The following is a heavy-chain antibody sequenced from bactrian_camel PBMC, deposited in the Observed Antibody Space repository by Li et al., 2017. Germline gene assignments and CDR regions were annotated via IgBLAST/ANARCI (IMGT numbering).Heavy chain of an antibody. CDR2: IDTGDGST. D-gene: IGHD5*01. Sequence: HVQLVESGGGSALAGGSVRLSRAASGYTFNTYSWFRQAPGQEREGVAAIDTGDGSTYYLNSVKDRFIISKDDAKNTLYLQMNSLKPEDTAIYYCAAGTSFTDYGLCLPQEEGDFDYWGQGTQVTVS. CDR1: GYTFNTYS. V-gene: IGHV3S1*01. CDR3: AAGTSFTDYGLCLPQEEGDFDY. J-gene: IGHJ6*01.